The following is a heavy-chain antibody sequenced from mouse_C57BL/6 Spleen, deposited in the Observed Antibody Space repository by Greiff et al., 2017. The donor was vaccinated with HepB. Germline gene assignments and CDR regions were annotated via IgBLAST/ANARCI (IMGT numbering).Heavy chain of an antibody. CDR3: VLSKPYWYFDV. J-gene: IGHJ1*03. CDR1: GFTFSDYG. CDR2: ISSGSSTI. D-gene: IGHD2-5*01. Sequence: DVMLVESGGGLVKPGGSLKLSCAASGFTFSDYGMHWVRQAPEKGLEWVAYISSGSSTIYYADTVKGRFTISRDNAKNTLFLQMTSLRSEDTAMYYCVLSKPYWYFDVWGTGTTVTVSS. V-gene: IGHV5-17*01.